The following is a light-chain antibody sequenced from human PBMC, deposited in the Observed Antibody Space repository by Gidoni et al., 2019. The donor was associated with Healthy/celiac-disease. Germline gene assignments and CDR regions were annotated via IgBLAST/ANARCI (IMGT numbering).Light chain of an antibody. CDR3: AAWDDSLSGWV. CDR1: SSNIGSNY. J-gene: IGLJ3*02. Sequence: QSVLTQPPSASGTPGQRVTIARSGSSSNIGSNYVYWYQQLPGTAPKLLIYRNNQRPSVVPDPFSGSKSGTSAALAISVLRSEDEAYYYCAAWDDSLSGWVFGGGTKLTVL. V-gene: IGLV1-47*01. CDR2: RNN.